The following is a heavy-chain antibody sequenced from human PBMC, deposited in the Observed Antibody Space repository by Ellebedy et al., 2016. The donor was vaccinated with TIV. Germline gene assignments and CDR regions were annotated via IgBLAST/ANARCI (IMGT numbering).Heavy chain of an antibody. V-gene: IGHV3-7*01. J-gene: IGHJ3*02. CDR1: GSTFSSYW. Sequence: GESLKISCADSGSTFSSYWMTWVRQPPGKGLEWVATIQQDGRDKYYVDSVRGRFTISRDNAKNSLYLQMNSLTVEDTAVYYCARRYCTISRCFAASWASLDMWGQGTMVTVSS. D-gene: IGHD2-8*01. CDR3: ARRYCTISRCFAASWASLDM. CDR2: IQQDGRDK.